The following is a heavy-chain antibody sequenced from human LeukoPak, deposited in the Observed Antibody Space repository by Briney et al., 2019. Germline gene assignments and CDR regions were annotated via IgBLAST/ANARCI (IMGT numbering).Heavy chain of an antibody. Sequence: PSETLSLTCTVSGDSIISNIYWWDWVRLPPGKGLEWIGATFYTGRTFYSPSLKSRVTISVDTSKNQFSLDLSSATAADTAVYYCARRRHNFDFYDVWGEGTRVTVSS. CDR1: GDSIISNIYW. V-gene: IGHV4-39*01. D-gene: IGHD3/OR15-3a*01. CDR2: TFYTGRT. CDR3: ARRRHNFDFYDV. J-gene: IGHJ3*01.